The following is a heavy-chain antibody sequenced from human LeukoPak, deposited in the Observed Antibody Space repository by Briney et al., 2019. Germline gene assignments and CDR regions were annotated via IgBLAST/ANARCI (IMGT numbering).Heavy chain of an antibody. V-gene: IGHV4-34*01. CDR1: GGSFSGYY. D-gene: IGHD3-22*01. J-gene: IGHJ3*02. CDR2: INHSGST. Sequence: PSETLSLTCAVYGGSFSGYYWSWIRQPPGKGLEWIGEINHSGSTNYNPSLKSRVTISVDTSKNQFSLKLSSVTAADAAVYYCARGRYYYDSSGYYYYPFPSAFDIWGQGTMVTVSS. CDR3: ARGRYYYDSSGYYYYPFPSAFDI.